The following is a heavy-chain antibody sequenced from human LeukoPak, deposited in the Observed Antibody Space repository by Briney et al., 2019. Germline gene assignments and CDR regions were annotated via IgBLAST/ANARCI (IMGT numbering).Heavy chain of an antibody. Sequence: SETLSLTCPVSSGSVSSSRYYWSWIRQPPGKGLEFIGYISSSGSSSDYNPSLKSRVTISIDTSKNQFSLKLSSVTAADTAVYYCARGGWYIDLWGRGTLVTVAS. CDR1: SGSVSSSRYY. CDR3: ARGGWYIDL. CDR2: ISSSGSS. J-gene: IGHJ2*01. V-gene: IGHV4-61*01.